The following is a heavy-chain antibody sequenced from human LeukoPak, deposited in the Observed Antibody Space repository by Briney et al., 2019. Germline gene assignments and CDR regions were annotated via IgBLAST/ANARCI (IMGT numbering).Heavy chain of an antibody. CDR2: ISSASRTM. V-gene: IGHV3-21*01. CDR3: AREGRGYYYYGMDV. J-gene: IGHJ6*02. CDR1: GFTFSTST. Sequence: GGSLRLSCAASGFTFSTSTMNWVRQAPGKGLQWVSSISSASRTMYYADSVKGRFTISRDNAKNSLYLQMNSLRAEDTAVYYCAREGRGYYYYGMDVWGQGTTVTVSS.